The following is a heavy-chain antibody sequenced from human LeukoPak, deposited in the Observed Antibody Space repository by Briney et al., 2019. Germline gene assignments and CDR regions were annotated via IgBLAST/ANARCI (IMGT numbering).Heavy chain of an antibody. CDR1: GGSIRSSYYY. CDR3: ARGVVVVPAATLYYFDS. Sequence: PSETLSLTCTVSGGSIRSSYYYWGRIRQPPGKGLEWIGSIYDSGSTYYNPSLKSRVTISVDTSKNQFSLKLNSVTAADTAVYYCARGVVVVPAATLYYFDSWGQGTLVTVSS. V-gene: IGHV4-39*01. CDR2: IYDSGST. D-gene: IGHD2-2*01. J-gene: IGHJ4*02.